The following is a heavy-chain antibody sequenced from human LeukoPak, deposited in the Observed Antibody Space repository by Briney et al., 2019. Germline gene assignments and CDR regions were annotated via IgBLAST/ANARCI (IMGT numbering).Heavy chain of an antibody. V-gene: IGHV3-30-3*01. CDR3: ARDWYGGYVGY. Sequence: GGSLRLSCAASGFTFSSYALHWVRQAPGKGLDWVAVISYDGSTKNYADSVKGRFTISRDNSKNTLYLQMTSLRAEDTAVYYCARDWYGGYVGYWGQGTLVTVSS. CDR2: ISYDGSTK. CDR1: GFTFSSYA. D-gene: IGHD5-12*01. J-gene: IGHJ4*02.